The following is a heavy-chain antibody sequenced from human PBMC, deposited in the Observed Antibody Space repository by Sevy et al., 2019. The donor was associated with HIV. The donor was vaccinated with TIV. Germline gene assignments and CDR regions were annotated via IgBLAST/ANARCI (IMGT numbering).Heavy chain of an antibody. CDR3: ARLSSPMPDSGWYDFFDH. D-gene: IGHD6-19*01. J-gene: IGHJ4*02. CDR1: GFTFRTYW. CDR2: IKPDGSDK. Sequence: GGFLRLSCAASGFTFRTYWMSWVRQAPGKGLEWVANIKPDGSDKKYMDSVKRRFTISRDNAKNSLYLHVSSLRAEDTAVYYCARLSSPMPDSGWYDFFDHWGQGTLVTVSS. V-gene: IGHV3-7*01.